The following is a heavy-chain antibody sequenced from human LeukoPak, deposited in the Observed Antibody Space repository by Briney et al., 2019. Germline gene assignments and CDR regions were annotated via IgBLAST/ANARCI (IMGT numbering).Heavy chain of an antibody. D-gene: IGHD1-7*01. CDR3: AKDLAAGTTGGDWFDP. Sequence: GGSLRLSCAASGFTFSSYGMHWVRQAPGKGLEWVAFIRYDGSNKYYADSVKGRFTISRDNSMNTLYLQMNSLRAEDTAVYYCAKDLAAGTTGGDWFDPWGQGTLVTVSS. V-gene: IGHV3-30*02. J-gene: IGHJ5*02. CDR2: IRYDGSNK. CDR1: GFTFSSYG.